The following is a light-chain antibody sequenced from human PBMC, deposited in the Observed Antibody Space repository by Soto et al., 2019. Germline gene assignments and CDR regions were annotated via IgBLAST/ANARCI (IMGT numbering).Light chain of an antibody. CDR2: DAY. Sequence: EFVLTQSPATLSLSPGERATLSCRASQSVDNYLAWYQQRPGQAPRLLIYDAYNRATGITARFSGIGSGTGLTLTISSLEPEDFSVYFCQQSRDSLFTFGQGTLLEIK. CDR1: QSVDNY. CDR3: QQSRDSLFT. J-gene: IGKJ5*01. V-gene: IGKV3-11*01.